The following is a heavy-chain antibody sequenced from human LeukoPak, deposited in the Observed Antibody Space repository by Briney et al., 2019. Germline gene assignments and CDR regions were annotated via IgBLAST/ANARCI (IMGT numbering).Heavy chain of an antibody. D-gene: IGHD1-7*01. V-gene: IGHV4-31*03. J-gene: IGHJ4*02. CDR3: ARTRRPNWNYGPPLRFDY. Sequence: SETLSLTCTVSGGSISSGGYYWSWIRQHPGKGLEWIGYIYYSGSTYYNPSLKSRVTISVDTSKNQFSLKLSSVTAADTAVYYCARTRRPNWNYGPPLRFDYWGQGTLVTVSS. CDR2: IYYSGST. CDR1: GGSISSGGYY.